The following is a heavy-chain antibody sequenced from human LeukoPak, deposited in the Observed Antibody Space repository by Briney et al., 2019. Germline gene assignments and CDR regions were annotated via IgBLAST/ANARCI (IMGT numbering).Heavy chain of an antibody. CDR1: GGTFSSYA. V-gene: IGHV1-69*13. Sequence: SVKVSCKASGGTFSSYANSWVRQAPGQGLEWVGGIIPIFGTANYAQTFQGRVTITADESTSTAYMELSSLRSEDTAVYYCAREPSGAHFDYWGQGTLVTVYS. J-gene: IGHJ4*02. CDR2: IIPIFGTA. CDR3: AREPSGAHFDY. D-gene: IGHD3-10*01.